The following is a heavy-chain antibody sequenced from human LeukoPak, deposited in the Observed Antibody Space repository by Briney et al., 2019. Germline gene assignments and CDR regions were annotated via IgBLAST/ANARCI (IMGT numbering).Heavy chain of an antibody. Sequence: PGGSLRLSCAASGFTFSDYYMSWIRQAPGKGLEWVSYISSSSSYTNYADSVKGRFTISRDNAKNSLYLQMNSLRAEDTAVYYCARDLRSTSATDSDYYGMDVWGQGTTVTVSS. J-gene: IGHJ6*02. D-gene: IGHD2-2*01. CDR3: ARDLRSTSATDSDYYGMDV. V-gene: IGHV3-11*06. CDR2: ISSSSSYT. CDR1: GFTFSDYY.